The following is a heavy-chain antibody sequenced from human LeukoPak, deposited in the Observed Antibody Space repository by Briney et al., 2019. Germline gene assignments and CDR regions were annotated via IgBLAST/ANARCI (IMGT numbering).Heavy chain of an antibody. CDR2: TVGGGDGT. CDR3: AKGGKWDVTPFDY. D-gene: IGHD1-26*01. J-gene: IGHJ4*02. Sequence: GGSLRLSCAASGFTFSSTSMSWVRQAPGKGLEWVAVTVGGGDGTYYADSVKGRFTISRDNSKNTLYLQVNSLRAEDTAVYYCAKGGKWDVTPFDYWGQGTLVTVSS. V-gene: IGHV3-23*01. CDR1: GFTFSSTS.